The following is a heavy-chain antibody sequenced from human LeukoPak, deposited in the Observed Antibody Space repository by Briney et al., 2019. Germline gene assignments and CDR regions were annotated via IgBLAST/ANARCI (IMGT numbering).Heavy chain of an antibody. D-gene: IGHD4-17*01. CDR2: IYYSGST. CDR3: ARDYGDYFDY. J-gene: IGHJ4*02. CDR1: GGSVSSGSYY. V-gene: IGHV4-31*03. Sequence: SETLSLTCTVSGGSVSSGSYYWSWIRQHPGKGLEWIGYIYYSGSTYYNPSLKSRVTISVDTSKNQFSLKLSSVTAADTAVYYCARDYGDYFDYWGQGTLVTVSS.